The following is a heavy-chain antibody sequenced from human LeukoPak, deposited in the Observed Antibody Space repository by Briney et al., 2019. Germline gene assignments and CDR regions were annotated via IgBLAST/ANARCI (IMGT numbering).Heavy chain of an antibody. CDR2: INRSGST. CDR1: GGSFSGYY. J-gene: IGHJ4*02. Sequence: KTSETLSLTCAVYGGSFSGYYWSWIRQPPGKGLEWIGEINRSGSTNYNPSLKSRVTISVDTSKNQFSLKLSSVTAADTAVYYCARGGIRRITIFGVVITNPLDYWGQGTLVTVSS. V-gene: IGHV4-34*01. CDR3: ARGGIRRITIFGVVITNPLDY. D-gene: IGHD3-3*01.